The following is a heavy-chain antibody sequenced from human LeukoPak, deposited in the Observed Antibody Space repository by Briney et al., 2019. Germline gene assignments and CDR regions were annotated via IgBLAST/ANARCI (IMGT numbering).Heavy chain of an antibody. CDR2: ISSSGGST. Sequence: GGSLRLSCAASVFTFSSYWMHWVRQAPGKGLVWVSAISSSGGSTYYADSVRGRFIISRDSSKNTLYLQMNSLRVEDTAVYYCAKGGAQVGGQGTLVTVSS. D-gene: IGHD1-26*01. CDR3: AKGGAQV. J-gene: IGHJ4*02. CDR1: VFTFSSYW. V-gene: IGHV3-23*01.